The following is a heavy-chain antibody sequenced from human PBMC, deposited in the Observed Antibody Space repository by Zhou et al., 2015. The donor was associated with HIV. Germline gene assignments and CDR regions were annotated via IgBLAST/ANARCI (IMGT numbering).Heavy chain of an antibody. CDR1: GGTFSSYA. D-gene: IGHD6-25*01. Sequence: QVQLVQSGAEVKKPGSSVKVSCKASGGTFSSYAISWVRQAPGQGLEWMGGIIPIFGTANYAQKFQGRVTITADESTSTAYMELSSLRSEDTAVYYCARAEEEARLTPYYYYYYMDVWGKGTTVTVSS. CDR2: IIPIFGTA. J-gene: IGHJ6*03. V-gene: IGHV1-69*01. CDR3: ARAEEEARLTPYYYYYYMDV.